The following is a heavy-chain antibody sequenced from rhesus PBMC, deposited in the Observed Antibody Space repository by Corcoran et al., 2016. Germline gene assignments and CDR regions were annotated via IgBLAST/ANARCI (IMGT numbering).Heavy chain of an antibody. D-gene: IGHD5-24*01. CDR1: GYSISSNY. J-gene: IGHJ4*01. CDR3: ARDSVQFYFDY. V-gene: IGHV4-147*01. Sequence: QVQLQESGPGLVKPSEPLSLTCAVSGYSISSNYWSWIRQPPGKGLEWIGYIYGSSGSTYYNPSRKSRGTISTDTSKNQFSMKLSSVTAADTAVDYCARDSVQFYFDYWGQGVLVTVSS. CDR2: IYGSSGST.